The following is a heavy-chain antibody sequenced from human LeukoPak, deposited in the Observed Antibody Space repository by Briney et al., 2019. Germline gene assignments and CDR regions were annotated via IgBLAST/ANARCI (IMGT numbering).Heavy chain of an antibody. J-gene: IGHJ5*02. Sequence: ASETLSLTCTVSGGSISSSSYYWAWIRQPPGKRLEWIGNIYYSGSTSYNPSLKSRVTISVDTSKNQFSLKLSSVTAADTAVYYCARLSPNLGYCSPWGQGTLVTVSS. V-gene: IGHV4-39*01. CDR2: IYYSGST. D-gene: IGHD2-15*01. CDR3: ARLSPNLGYCSP. CDR1: GGSISSSSYY.